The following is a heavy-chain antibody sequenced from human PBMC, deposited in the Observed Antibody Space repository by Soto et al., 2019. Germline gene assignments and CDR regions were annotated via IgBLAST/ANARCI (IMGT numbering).Heavy chain of an antibody. CDR1: GFSLSTSGVG. D-gene: IGHD3-9*01. CDR3: AHRDWALTPEH. V-gene: IGHV2-5*02. CDR2: IYWDEDK. Sequence: QITLKESGPTLVKPTQTLTLTCTFSGFSLSTSGVGVGWIRQPPGKALEWLAYIYWDEDKRYSPSLKSRLTITKDTSKNQVVLTMSNMDPVDTATYYCAHRDWALTPEHWGQGTMVTVSS. J-gene: IGHJ4*02.